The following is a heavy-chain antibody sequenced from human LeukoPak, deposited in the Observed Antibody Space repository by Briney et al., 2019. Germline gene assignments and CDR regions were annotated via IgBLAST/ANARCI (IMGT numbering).Heavy chain of an antibody. Sequence: PSETLSLTCTVSGGSISSYYWSWIRQPAGKGLEWIGRIYTSGSTNYNPSLKSRVTISVDTSKNQFSLKLSSVTAADTAVYYCARSSLRTQNSAYYYDSSGYNRYFQHWGQGTLVTVSS. V-gene: IGHV4-4*07. CDR3: ARSSLRTQNSAYYYDSSGYNRYFQH. D-gene: IGHD3-22*01. CDR2: IYTSGST. J-gene: IGHJ1*01. CDR1: GGSISSYY.